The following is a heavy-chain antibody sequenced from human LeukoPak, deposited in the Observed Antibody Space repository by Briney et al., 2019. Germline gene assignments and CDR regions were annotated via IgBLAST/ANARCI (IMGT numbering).Heavy chain of an antibody. CDR2: IYHSGST. V-gene: IGHV4-59*01. J-gene: IGHJ4*02. D-gene: IGHD3-10*01. Sequence: PSETLSLTCTVSGGSISSYYWSWIRQPPGKGLEWIGYIYHSGSTNYNPSLKSRVTISVDTSKNQFSLKLSSVTAADTAVYYCARSGVGFGGPAFDYWGQETLVTVSS. CDR3: ARSGVGFGGPAFDY. CDR1: GGSISSYY.